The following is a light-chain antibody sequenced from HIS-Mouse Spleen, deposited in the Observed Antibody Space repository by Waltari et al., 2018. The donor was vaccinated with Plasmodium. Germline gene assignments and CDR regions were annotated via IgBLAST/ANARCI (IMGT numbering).Light chain of an antibody. CDR2: GAS. J-gene: IGKJ3*01. V-gene: IGKV3-15*01. Sequence: EIVMTQSPATLSVSPEERAPLSCRASQSVSSNLAWYQQKPGQAPRPLIYGASTRATGIPARFSGSGSGTEFTLTISSLQSEDFAVYYCQQYNNWSFTFGPGTKVDIK. CDR3: QQYNNWSFT. CDR1: QSVSSN.